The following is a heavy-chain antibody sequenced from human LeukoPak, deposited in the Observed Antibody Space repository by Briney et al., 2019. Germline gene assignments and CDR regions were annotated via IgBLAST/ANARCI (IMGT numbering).Heavy chain of an antibody. V-gene: IGHV4-34*01. CDR3: ARDFDYYGSGYWFDP. J-gene: IGHJ5*02. CDR1: GGSFSGYY. CDR2: INHSGST. D-gene: IGHD3-10*01. Sequence: PSETLSLTCAVYGGSFSGYYWSWIRQPPGKGLEWIGEINHSGSTNYNPSLKSRVTISVDTSKNQLSLKLSSVTAADTAVYYCARDFDYYGSGYWFDPWGQGTLVTVSS.